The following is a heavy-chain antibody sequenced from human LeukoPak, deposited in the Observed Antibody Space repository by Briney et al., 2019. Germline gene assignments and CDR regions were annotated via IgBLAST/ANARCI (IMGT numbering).Heavy chain of an antibody. Sequence: PGGSLRLSCAASGFTFSSYGMSWVRQAPGRGLEWVSAISGSGGSTYYADSGKGRFTISRDNSKNTLDLQMISLRAEDTAVYYCAQRGGGYSSSFDYWGQGTLVTVSS. CDR1: GFTFSSYG. V-gene: IGHV3-23*01. CDR2: ISGSGGST. J-gene: IGHJ4*02. D-gene: IGHD6-13*01. CDR3: AQRGGGYSSSFDY.